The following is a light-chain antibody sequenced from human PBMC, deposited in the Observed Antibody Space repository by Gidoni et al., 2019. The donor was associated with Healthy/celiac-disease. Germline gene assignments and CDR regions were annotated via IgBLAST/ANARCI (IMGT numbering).Light chain of an antibody. CDR2: GAS. CDR1: QSVSSN. J-gene: IGKJ1*01. CDR3: QQYNNWPPWT. Sequence: EIVMTQSPATLSVSPGERATLSCRASQSVSSNLARYQQKPGQAPRLLIYGASNRATGIPARFSGSGSGTEFTLTISSLQSEDFAVYYCQQYNNWPPWTFGQGTKVEIK. V-gene: IGKV3-15*01.